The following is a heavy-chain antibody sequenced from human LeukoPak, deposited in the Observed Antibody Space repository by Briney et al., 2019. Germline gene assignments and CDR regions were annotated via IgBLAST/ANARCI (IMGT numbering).Heavy chain of an antibody. CDR1: GGTFSSYA. J-gene: IGHJ5*02. V-gene: IGHV1-69*05. CDR2: IIPIFGTA. CDR3: ARGAPAAGTRIWFDP. D-gene: IGHD6-13*01. Sequence: GASVKVSCKASGGTFSSYAISWVRQAPGQGLEWIGGIIPIFGTANYAQKFQGRVTITTDESTSTAYMELSSLRSEDTAVYYCARGAPAAGTRIWFDPWGQGTLVTVSS.